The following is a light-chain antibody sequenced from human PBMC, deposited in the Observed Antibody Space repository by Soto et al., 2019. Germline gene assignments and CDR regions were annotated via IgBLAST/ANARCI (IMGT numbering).Light chain of an antibody. CDR2: GAS. J-gene: IGKJ2*01. CDR3: QQYNSYSLVYT. Sequence: EIVLTQSPGTLSVSPGERVTLSCRASQSVSSNYLAWYQQRPGQAPRLLIFGASYRATGIPDRFSGSGSGTDFTLTISSLQPDDFATYYCQQYNSYSLVYTFGQGTKLEIK. CDR1: QSVSSNY. V-gene: IGKV3-20*01.